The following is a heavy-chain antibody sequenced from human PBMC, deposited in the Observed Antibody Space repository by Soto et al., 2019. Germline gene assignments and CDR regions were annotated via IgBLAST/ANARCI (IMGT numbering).Heavy chain of an antibody. V-gene: IGHV6-1*01. J-gene: IGHJ4*02. CDR3: ARETGSYPDSSGPFDY. CDR1: GDGVSSNSAA. CDR2: TYYGSQWLN. D-gene: IGHD3-22*01. Sequence: SQTLSLTCVISGDGVSSNSAAWNWIRQSPSRGLEWLGRTYYGSQWLNDYADSVKSRITIKPDTSKNQFSLELDSVTPEDTAVYYCARETGSYPDSSGPFDYWGLGTLVTVSS.